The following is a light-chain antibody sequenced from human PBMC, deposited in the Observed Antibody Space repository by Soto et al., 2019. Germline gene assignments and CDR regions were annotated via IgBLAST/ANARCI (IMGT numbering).Light chain of an antibody. CDR2: GAS. J-gene: IGKJ1*01. Sequence: EIVLTQSPGTLSLSPVERATLSCMASQSVNSDYLAWYQQKPGQSPRLLIYGASSRASGIPDRFSGSGSATDFTLTISRLEPEDFAMYYCQQYGSSPRTFGQGTKVDIK. V-gene: IGKV3-20*01. CDR3: QQYGSSPRT. CDR1: QSVNSDY.